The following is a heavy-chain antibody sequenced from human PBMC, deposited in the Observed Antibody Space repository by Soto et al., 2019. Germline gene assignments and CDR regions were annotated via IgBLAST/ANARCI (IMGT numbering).Heavy chain of an antibody. J-gene: IGHJ6*02. CDR1: GFTFSTFA. CDR2: IDYNGGSA. D-gene: IGHD3-10*01. Sequence: LRLSCSASGFTFSTFAMHWVRQAPGKGLEHISTIDYNGGSAYYADSVKGRFTISRDNSKNTLSLQMSSLKPEDTAVFYCVKTRIAVPELMGYYYGFDVWGQGTTVTVSS. CDR3: VKTRIAVPELMGYYYGFDV. V-gene: IGHV3-64D*06.